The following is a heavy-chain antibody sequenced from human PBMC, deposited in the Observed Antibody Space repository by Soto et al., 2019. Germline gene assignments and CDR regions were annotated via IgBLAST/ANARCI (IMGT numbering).Heavy chain of an antibody. V-gene: IGHV5-51*01. CDR3: ARGPRYDFWSGPTPGSFDP. D-gene: IGHD3-3*01. J-gene: IGHJ5*02. CDR2: IYPGDSDT. Sequence: GESLKISCKGSGYSFTSYCIGWVLQMPWKGLEWMGIIYPGDSDTRYSPSFQGQVTISADKSISTAYLQWSSLKASDTAMYYCARGPRYDFWSGPTPGSFDPWGQGTLVTVSS. CDR1: GYSFTSYC.